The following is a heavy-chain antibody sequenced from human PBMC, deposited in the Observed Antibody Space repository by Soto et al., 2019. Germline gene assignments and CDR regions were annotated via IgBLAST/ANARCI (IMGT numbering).Heavy chain of an antibody. V-gene: IGHV4-4*02. CDR2: IYHSGST. J-gene: IGHJ6*02. CDR3: ARSPDSSGYYPRWYYYGMDV. CDR1: RRSISSSNW. Sequence: PSETLSLTCAVSRRSISSSNWWSWVRQPPGKGLEWIGEIYHSGSTNYNPSLKSRVTISVDKSKNQFSLKLSSVTAADTAVYYCARSPDSSGYYPRWYYYGMDVWGQGTTVT. D-gene: IGHD3-22*01.